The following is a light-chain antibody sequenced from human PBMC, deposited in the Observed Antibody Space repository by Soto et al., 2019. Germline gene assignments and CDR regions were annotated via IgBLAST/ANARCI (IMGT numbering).Light chain of an antibody. CDR3: QQYHNLPPWT. J-gene: IGKJ1*01. Sequence: EIVMTQSPATLSVSPGERASVSCRASHDIRSNLAWYQQKPGQAPRLLIYGASTRATGIPARFSGSGSGTEVTLTISSLQSEDFAVYHCQQYHNLPPWTFGQGTKVEIK. V-gene: IGKV3-15*01. CDR2: GAS. CDR1: HDIRSN.